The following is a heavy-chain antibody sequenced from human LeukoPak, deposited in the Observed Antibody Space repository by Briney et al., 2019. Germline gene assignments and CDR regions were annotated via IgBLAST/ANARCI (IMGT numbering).Heavy chain of an antibody. CDR1: GFSFSSYT. CDR2: VSASSNYI. V-gene: IGHV3-21*01. Sequence: GGSLRLSCVASGFSFSSYTLKWVRQAPGKGLEWLSSVSASSNYIYYADSVKGRFTASRDNAKNSLFLQMNSLRAEDTAVYYCARADYCSSTSCHGGMDVWGQGTTVTVSS. J-gene: IGHJ6*02. D-gene: IGHD2-2*01. CDR3: ARADYCSSTSCHGGMDV.